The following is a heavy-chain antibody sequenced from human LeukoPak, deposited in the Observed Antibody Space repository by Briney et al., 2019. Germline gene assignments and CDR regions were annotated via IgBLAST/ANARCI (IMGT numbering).Heavy chain of an antibody. D-gene: IGHD3-22*01. J-gene: IGHJ4*02. V-gene: IGHV4-34*01. CDR2: INHSGST. Sequence: PSETLSLTCAVYGGSFSGYYWSWIRQPPGKGLEWIGEINHSGSTNYNPSLKSRVTISVDTSKNQFSLKLSSVTAADTAVFYCVRGFAYYDSSGYLYYFDYLGQGTLVTVAS. CDR1: GGSFSGYY. CDR3: VRGFAYYDSSGYLYYFDY.